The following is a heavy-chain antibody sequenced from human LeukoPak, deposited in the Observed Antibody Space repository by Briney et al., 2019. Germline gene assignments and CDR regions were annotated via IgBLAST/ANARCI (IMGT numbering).Heavy chain of an antibody. CDR2: IYTSGST. Sequence: PSETLSLTCTVPGGSISSGSYYWSWIRQPAGKGLEWIGRIYTSGSTNYNPSLKSRVTISVDTSKNQFSLKLSSVTAADTAVYYCARAGKDGRDYWGQGTLVTVSS. CDR3: ARAGKDGRDY. CDR1: GGSISSGSYY. V-gene: IGHV4-61*02. J-gene: IGHJ4*02.